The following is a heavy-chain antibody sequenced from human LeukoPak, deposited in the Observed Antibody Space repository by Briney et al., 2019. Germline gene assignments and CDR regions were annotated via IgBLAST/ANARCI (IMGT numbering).Heavy chain of an antibody. J-gene: IGHJ3*02. CDR2: ISGSGGMT. CDR3: ARKAGVAMVRGSYAFNI. D-gene: IGHD3-10*01. V-gene: IGHV3-23*01. CDR1: GFIFSSHA. Sequence: PGGSLRLSCAASGFIFSSHAMNWVRQAPGKGLEWVSVISGSGGMTYYADSVKGRFTVSRDNSKNTLSLQMNSLRADDTAVYYCARKAGVAMVRGSYAFNIWGQGTMVAVSS.